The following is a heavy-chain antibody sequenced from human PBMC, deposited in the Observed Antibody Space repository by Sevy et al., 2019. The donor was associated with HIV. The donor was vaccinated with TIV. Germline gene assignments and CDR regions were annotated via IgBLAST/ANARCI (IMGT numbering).Heavy chain of an antibody. CDR3: ARLAAVDTLPPQLVQARWFDP. D-gene: IGHD6-13*01. CDR1: GYSFTTYW. Sequence: GESLKISCKASGYSFTTYWIAWVRQMPGKGLEWMGIIYPGDSDTSYSPSIQGRVTISVDKSITAAYLQWTSLKTSDTAMYYCARLAAVDTLPPQLVQARWFDPWGQGTQVTVSS. J-gene: IGHJ5*02. V-gene: IGHV5-51*01. CDR2: IYPGDSDT.